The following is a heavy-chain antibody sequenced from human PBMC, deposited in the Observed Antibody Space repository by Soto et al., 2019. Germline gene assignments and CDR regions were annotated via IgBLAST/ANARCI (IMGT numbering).Heavy chain of an antibody. CDR1: GGTFSSYA. V-gene: IGHV1-69*01. Sequence: QVQLVQSGAEVKKPGSSVKVSCKASGGTFSSYAISWVRQAPGQGLEWMGGIIPIFGTANYAQKFQGRVTITADESTRTAYMELSSLRSEDTAVYYCARASLDVQYCGGDCYSGDSWGQGTLVTVSS. CDR2: IIPIFGTA. CDR3: ARASLDVQYCGGDCYSGDS. D-gene: IGHD2-21*02. J-gene: IGHJ4*02.